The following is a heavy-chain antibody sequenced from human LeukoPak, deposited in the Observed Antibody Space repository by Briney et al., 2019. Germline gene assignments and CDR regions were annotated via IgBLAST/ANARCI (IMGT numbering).Heavy chain of an antibody. Sequence: ASVKVSCKASGYTFTSYGISRVRQAPGQGLEWMGWISAYNGNTSYAQKLQGRVTMTTDTSTSTAYMELRSLRSDDTAVYYCARTPSTSETAAGSFDYWGQGTLVTVSS. CDR1: GYTFTSYG. V-gene: IGHV1-18*01. D-gene: IGHD6-13*01. CDR2: ISAYNGNT. J-gene: IGHJ4*02. CDR3: ARTPSTSETAAGSFDY.